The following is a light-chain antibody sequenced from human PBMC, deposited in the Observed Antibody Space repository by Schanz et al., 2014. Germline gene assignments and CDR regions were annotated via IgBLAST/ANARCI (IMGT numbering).Light chain of an antibody. J-gene: IGKJ5*01. CDR1: QGVSSSY. CDR2: DAS. CDR3: QQHGSSTLT. V-gene: IGKV3-20*01. Sequence: EIVLTQSPGTLSLSPGERATLSCRASQGVSSSYLAWYQHKPGQAPRLLIYDASTRATGVPDRFSGSGSGTDFTLTISRLEPEDFAVYYCQQHGSSTLTFGQGTRLDIK.